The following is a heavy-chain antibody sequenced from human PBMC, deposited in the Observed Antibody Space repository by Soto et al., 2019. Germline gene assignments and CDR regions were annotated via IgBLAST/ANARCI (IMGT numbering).Heavy chain of an antibody. Sequence: ASVKVSCKASGGTFSSYAISWVRQAPGQGLEWMGGIIPIFGTANYAQKFQGRVTITADKSTSTAYMELSSLRSEDTAVYYCARDLGGPAGYYYYGMDVWGQGTTVTVSS. CDR3: ARDLGGPAGYYYYGMDV. J-gene: IGHJ6*02. V-gene: IGHV1-69*06. CDR2: IIPIFGTA. CDR1: GGTFSSYA. D-gene: IGHD3-16*01.